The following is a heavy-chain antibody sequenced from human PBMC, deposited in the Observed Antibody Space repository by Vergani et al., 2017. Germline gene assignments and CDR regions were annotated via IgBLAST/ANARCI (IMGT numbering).Heavy chain of an antibody. CDR3: GQPRLYYDFWSGYYWDNWFDP. V-gene: IGHV1-58*02. Sequence: QMQLVQSGPEVKKPGTSVKVSCKASGFTFTSSAMQWVRQARGQRLEWIGWIVVGSGNTNYAQKFQERVTITRDMSTSTAYMELSSLRSEDTAVYYCGQPRLYYDFWSGYYWDNWFDPWGQGTLVTVSS. CDR2: IVVGSGNT. D-gene: IGHD3-3*01. J-gene: IGHJ5*02. CDR1: GFTFTSSA.